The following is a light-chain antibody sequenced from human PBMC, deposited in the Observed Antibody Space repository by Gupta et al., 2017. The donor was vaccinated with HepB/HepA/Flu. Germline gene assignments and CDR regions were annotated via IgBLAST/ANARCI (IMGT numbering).Light chain of an antibody. CDR3: AAWDDSLSAGV. CDR2: RNN. J-gene: IGLJ3*02. Sequence: ISCSGSSSNIGSNYVYWYQQLPGTAPKLLIYRNNQRPSGVPDRFSGSKSGTSASLAISWLRSEDEADYYCAAWDDSLSAGVFGGGTKLTVL. V-gene: IGLV1-47*01. CDR1: SSNIGSNY.